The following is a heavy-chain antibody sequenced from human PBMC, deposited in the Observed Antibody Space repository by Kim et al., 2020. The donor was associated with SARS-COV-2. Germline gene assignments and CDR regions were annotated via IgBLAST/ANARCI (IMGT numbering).Heavy chain of an antibody. J-gene: IGHJ5*02. Sequence: EQKFQGRVTMTPDTPTSTAYMELRSLRSDDTAVYYCARDHIAARPGWFDPWGQGTLVTVSS. CDR3: ARDHIAARPGWFDP. D-gene: IGHD6-6*01. V-gene: IGHV1-18*01.